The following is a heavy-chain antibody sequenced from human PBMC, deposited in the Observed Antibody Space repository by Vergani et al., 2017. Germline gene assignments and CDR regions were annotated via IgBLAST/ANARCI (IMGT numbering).Heavy chain of an antibody. J-gene: IGHJ4*02. CDR1: GGSISSSSYY. V-gene: IGHV4-39*07. D-gene: IGHD5-24*01. CDR2: FYYSGST. Sequence: QLQLQESGPGLVKPSETLSLTCTVSGGSISSSSYYWGWIRQPPGKGLEWIGRFYYSGSTYYNPSLKSRVTISVDTSKNQFSLKLSSVTAADTAVYYCAREGWLQAFDYWGEGTLVTGSS. CDR3: AREGWLQAFDY.